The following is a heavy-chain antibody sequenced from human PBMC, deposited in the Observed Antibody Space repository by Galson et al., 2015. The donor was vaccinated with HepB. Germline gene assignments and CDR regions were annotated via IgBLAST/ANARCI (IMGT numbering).Heavy chain of an antibody. D-gene: IGHD3-9*01. CDR2: FDPEDGET. J-gene: IGHJ3*02. CDR3: ATPHYDILTRGPAFDI. V-gene: IGHV1-24*01. Sequence: SVKVSCKVSGYTLAELSMHWVRQAPGKGLEWMGGFDPEDGETIYAQKFQGRVTMTEDTSTDTAYMELSSLRSEDTAVYYCATPHYDILTRGPAFDIWGQGTMVTVSS. CDR1: GYTLAELS.